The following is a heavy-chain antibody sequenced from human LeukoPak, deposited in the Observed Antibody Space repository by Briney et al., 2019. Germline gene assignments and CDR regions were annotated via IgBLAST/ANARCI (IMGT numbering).Heavy chain of an antibody. Sequence: PSETLSLTCTVSGGSISSYCWSWIRQPPGKGLEWIGYIYYSGSTNYNPSLKSRVTISVDTSKNQFSLKLSSVTAADTAVYYCASRYCSGGSCRRAGYYYMDVWGKGTTVTVSS. J-gene: IGHJ6*03. CDR2: IYYSGST. V-gene: IGHV4-59*01. CDR3: ASRYCSGGSCRRAGYYYMDV. CDR1: GGSISSYC. D-gene: IGHD2-15*01.